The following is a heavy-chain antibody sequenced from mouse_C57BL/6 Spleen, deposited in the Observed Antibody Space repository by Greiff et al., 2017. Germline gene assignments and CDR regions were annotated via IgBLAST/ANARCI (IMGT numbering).Heavy chain of an antibody. CDR3: ARHEENGGAMDY. Sequence: DVKLQESGGGLVQPGESLKLSCESNEYEFPSHDMSWVRKTPEKRLELVAAINSDGGSTYYPDTMERRFIISRDNTKKTLYLQMSSLRSEDTALYYCARHEENGGAMDYWGQGTSVTVSS. CDR2: INSDGGST. V-gene: IGHV5-2*01. CDR1: EYEFPSHD. J-gene: IGHJ4*01.